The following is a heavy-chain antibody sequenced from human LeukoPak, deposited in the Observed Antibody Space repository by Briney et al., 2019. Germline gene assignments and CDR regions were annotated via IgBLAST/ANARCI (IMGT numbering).Heavy chain of an antibody. D-gene: IGHD3-3*01. V-gene: IGHV3-23*01. J-gene: IGHJ4*02. CDR2: ISDSSGST. CDR1: GFTFTSYA. CDR3: ATFGVIVRNNYLDY. Sequence: GGSLRLSCAASGFTFTSYAMNWVRQARGKGLEWVSTISDSSGSTYYADSVKGRFTISRDNSKNTLYLQMSSLRAEDTAVYYCATFGVIVRNNYLDYWGQGALVAVSS.